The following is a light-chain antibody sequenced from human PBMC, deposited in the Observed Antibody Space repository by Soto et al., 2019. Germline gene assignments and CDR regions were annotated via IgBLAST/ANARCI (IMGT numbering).Light chain of an antibody. V-gene: IGLV2-8*01. Sequence: QSALTQPPSASGSPGQSVTISCSGTSSDVGAYNYVSWYQQHPGKAPKLMIYEVSKRPSGVPDRFSGSKSGNTASLTVSGIQAEDEADYYCSSYAGSKNVFGTGTKVTVL. CDR3: SSYAGSKNV. CDR2: EVS. J-gene: IGLJ1*01. CDR1: SSDVGAYNY.